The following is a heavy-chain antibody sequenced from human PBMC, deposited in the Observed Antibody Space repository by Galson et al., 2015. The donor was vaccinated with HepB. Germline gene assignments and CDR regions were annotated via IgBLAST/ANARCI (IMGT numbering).Heavy chain of an antibody. D-gene: IGHD4-17*01. CDR1: GFTFSRYA. J-gene: IGHJ5*02. CDR3: AKFKMYGDTENWFDP. V-gene: IGHV3-23*01. CDR2: IPGDADRT. Sequence: SLRLSCAASGFTFSRYAMTWVRQAPGKGLEWVLTIPGDADRTDYADSVKGRFTISRDNSKNTLYLQMNSLRPEDTAMYYCAKFKMYGDTENWFDPWGQGTLVIVSS.